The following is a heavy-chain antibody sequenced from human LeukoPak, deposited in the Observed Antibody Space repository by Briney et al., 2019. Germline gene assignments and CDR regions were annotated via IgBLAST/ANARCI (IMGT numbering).Heavy chain of an antibody. CDR3: ARAVLRYFYAFDI. Sequence: GGSLRLSCAASGFTFSSYGMHWVRQAPGKGLEWVSVIYSGGSTYYADSVKGRFTISRDNSKNTLYLQMNSLRAEDTAVYYCARAVLRYFYAFDIWGQGTMVTVSS. CDR1: GFTFSSYG. CDR2: IYSGGST. V-gene: IGHV3-53*01. J-gene: IGHJ3*02. D-gene: IGHD3-9*01.